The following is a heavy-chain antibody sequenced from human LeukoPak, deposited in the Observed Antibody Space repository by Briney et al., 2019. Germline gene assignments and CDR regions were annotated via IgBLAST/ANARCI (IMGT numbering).Heavy chain of an antibody. CDR3: ARGVEAAAVDYYYYMDV. D-gene: IGHD6-13*01. V-gene: IGHV4-34*01. J-gene: IGHJ6*03. Sequence: PSETLSLTCAVYGGSFSGYYWSWIRQPPGKGLEWIGEINHSGSTNHNPSLKSRVTISVDTSKNQFSLKLSSVTAADTAVYYCARGVEAAAVDYYYYMDVWGKGTTVTASS. CDR2: INHSGST. CDR1: GGSFSGYY.